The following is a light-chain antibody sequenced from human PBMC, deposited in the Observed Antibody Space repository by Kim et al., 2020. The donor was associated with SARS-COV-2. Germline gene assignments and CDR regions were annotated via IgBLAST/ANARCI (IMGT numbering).Light chain of an antibody. J-gene: IGLJ2*01. V-gene: IGLV2-14*03. CDR1: SSDVGGYNY. CDR2: DVS. Sequence: QSALTQPASVSGSPGQSITISCTGTSSDVGGYNYVSWYQQHPGKAPKLMIYDVSNRLSGVSNRFSGSKSGNTSSLTISGLQTEDEDDYYCSSYTTSSTRRFGGGTQLTVL. CDR3: SSYTTSSTRR.